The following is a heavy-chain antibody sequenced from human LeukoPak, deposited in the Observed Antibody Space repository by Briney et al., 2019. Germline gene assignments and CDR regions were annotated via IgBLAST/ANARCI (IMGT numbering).Heavy chain of an antibody. CDR2: IYYSGST. J-gene: IGHJ6*03. Sequence: SETLSLTCTVSGGSISTSTYYWGWIRQPPGKGLECIVNIYYSGSTYYNPSLKSRVTISVDASKNQFSLKLTSVTAADTAVYYCARHSGSYYYYYYMDVWGKGTTVTVSS. CDR1: GGSISTSTYY. D-gene: IGHD1-26*01. V-gene: IGHV4-39*01. CDR3: ARHSGSYYYYYYMDV.